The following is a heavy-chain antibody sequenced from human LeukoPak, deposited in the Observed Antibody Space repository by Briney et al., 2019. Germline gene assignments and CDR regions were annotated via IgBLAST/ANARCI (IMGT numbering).Heavy chain of an antibody. J-gene: IGHJ4*02. V-gene: IGHV1-69*13. CDR2: IIPIFGTA. D-gene: IGHD2-2*01. CDR1: GYTFTGYY. Sequence: SVKVSCKASGYTFTGYYMHWVRQAPGQGLEWMGGIIPIFGTANYAQKFQGRVTITADESTSTAYMELSSLRSEDTAVYYCASNTVPAAILYFDYWGQGTLVTVSS. CDR3: ASNTVPAAILYFDY.